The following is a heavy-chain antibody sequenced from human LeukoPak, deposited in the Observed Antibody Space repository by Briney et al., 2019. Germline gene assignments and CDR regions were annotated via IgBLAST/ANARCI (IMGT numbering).Heavy chain of an antibody. J-gene: IGHJ4*02. D-gene: IGHD2-2*01. CDR2: TSGSGGST. CDR1: GFTFSSYA. CDR3: AKDAFYCSSTSCYAFDY. V-gene: IGHV3-23*01. Sequence: GGSLRLYCAASGFTFSSYAMSWVRQAPGKGLEWVSATSGSGGSTYYADSVKGRFTISRDNSKNTLYLQMNGLRAEDTAVYYCAKDAFYCSSTSCYAFDYWGQGTLVTVSS.